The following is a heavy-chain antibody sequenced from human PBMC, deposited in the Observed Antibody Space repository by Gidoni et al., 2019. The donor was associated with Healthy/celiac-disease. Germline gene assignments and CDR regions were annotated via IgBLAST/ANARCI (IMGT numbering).Heavy chain of an antibody. CDR2: TSYDVSKK. Sequence: QVQLVGSGGGVVQPGRSLRLSCAASGFTLGSYAMHWVRRAPGKGPECAAVTSYDVSKKYHAAPVKGPFTLSRNNFKHPLDPQMDRLRAVDPGVYYCSRAGITGTTGGRGTSFDYWGQGTLVTVSS. V-gene: IGHV3-30*14. CDR1: GFTLGSYA. J-gene: IGHJ4*02. CDR3: SRAGITGTTGGRGTSFDY. D-gene: IGHD1-7*01.